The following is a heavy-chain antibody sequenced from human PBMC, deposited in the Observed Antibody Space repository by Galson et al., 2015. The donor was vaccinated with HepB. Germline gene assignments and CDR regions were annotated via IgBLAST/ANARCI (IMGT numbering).Heavy chain of an antibody. CDR2: IVVGSGNT. J-gene: IGHJ4*02. Sequence: SVKVSCKASGFTFTSSAVQWVRQARGQRLEWIGWIVVGSGNTNYAQKFQERVTITRDMSTSTAYMELSSLRSEDTAVYYCAAEFTGYSSTSLYYFDYWGQGTLVTVSS. V-gene: IGHV1-58*01. CDR1: GFTFTSSA. D-gene: IGHD2-2*01. CDR3: AAEFTGYSSTSLYYFDY.